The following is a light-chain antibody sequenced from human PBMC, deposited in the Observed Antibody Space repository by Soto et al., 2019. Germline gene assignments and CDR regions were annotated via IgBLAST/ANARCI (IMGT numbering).Light chain of an antibody. CDR3: SSYAGSYTWI. CDR2: DVT. V-gene: IGLV2-11*01. CDR1: SRDVAVYSY. J-gene: IGLJ1*01. Sequence: QSVLTQPASLSGSPGQSITISCTGTSRDVAVYSYVSWFQQHPGKAPQLLIYDVTKRPSGVPDRFSGSKSGNTAALTISGLQAEDEAEYFCSSYAGSYTWIFGSGTKVTVL.